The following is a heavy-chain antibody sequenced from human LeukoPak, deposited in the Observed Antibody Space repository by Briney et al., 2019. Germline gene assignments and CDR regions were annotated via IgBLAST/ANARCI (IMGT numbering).Heavy chain of an antibody. V-gene: IGHV3-23*01. CDR1: GFTFNNYA. J-gene: IGHJ3*02. D-gene: IGHD3-22*01. Sequence: GGSLRLSCAASGFTFNNYAMNWVRQAPGKGLXXXXXXXGSGGTTYYAXXXKXXFTISRDSSKNTLYLQMNSLRAEDTAVYYXAKDIGDSTGYYSDAFDIWGHGTMVTVSS. CDR3: AKDIGDSTGYYSDAFDI. CDR2: XXGSGGTT.